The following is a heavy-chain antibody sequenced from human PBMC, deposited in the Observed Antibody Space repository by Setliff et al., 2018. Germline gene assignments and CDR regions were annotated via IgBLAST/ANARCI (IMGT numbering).Heavy chain of an antibody. CDR1: GYPFISYD. CDR3: ARERYFDY. V-gene: IGHV1-8*02. J-gene: IGHJ4*02. Sequence: GASVKVSCKASGYPFISYDINWVRQAPGQGLEWMGWMNPNSGKTGYAQKFQGRVIMTRNTSISTAYLELNTLRSADTAVYYCARERYFDYWGQGTLVTVSS. CDR2: MNPNSGKT.